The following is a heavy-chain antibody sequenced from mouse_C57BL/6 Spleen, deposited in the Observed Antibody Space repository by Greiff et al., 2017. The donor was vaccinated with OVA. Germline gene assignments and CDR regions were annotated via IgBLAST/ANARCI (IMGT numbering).Heavy chain of an antibody. CDR3: AREVYYGSSKGGFDY. J-gene: IGHJ2*01. CDR1: GYAFSSSW. Sequence: VQLQQSGPELVKPGASVKISCKASGYAFSSSWMNWVKQRPGKGLEWIGRIYPGDGDTNYNGKFKGKATLTADKSSSTAYMQLSSLTSEDSAVYFGAREVYYGSSKGGFDYWGQGTTLTVSS. V-gene: IGHV1-82*01. D-gene: IGHD1-1*01. CDR2: IYPGDGDT.